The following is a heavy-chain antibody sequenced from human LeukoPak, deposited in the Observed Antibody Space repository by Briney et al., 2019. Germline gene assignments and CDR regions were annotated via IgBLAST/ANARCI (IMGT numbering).Heavy chain of an antibody. D-gene: IGHD1-26*01. J-gene: IGHJ4*02. CDR3: ARQRGSYSLDY. V-gene: IGHV3-7*01. CDR1: GFTFSNYW. CDR2: IKQDGSEK. Sequence: GGSLRLSCAASGFTFSNYWVSWVRQAPGKGLEWVANIKQDGSEKYYVDSVKGRFTISRDNAKNSLYLQMNSLRAEDTAVYYCARQRGSYSLDYWGQGTLVTVSS.